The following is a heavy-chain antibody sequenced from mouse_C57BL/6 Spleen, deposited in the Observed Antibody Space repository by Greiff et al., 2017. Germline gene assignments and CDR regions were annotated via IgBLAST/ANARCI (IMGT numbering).Heavy chain of an antibody. CDR3: AKGNYGKYYAMDY. D-gene: IGHD2-1*01. CDR2: IWRGGST. Sequence: VQLQQSGPGLVQPSQSLSITCTVSGFSLTSYGVHWVRQSPGKGLEWLGVIWRGGSTDYNAAFMSRLSITKDNSKSQVFFKMNSLQADDTAIYYCAKGNYGKYYAMDYWGQGTSVTVSS. V-gene: IGHV2-5*01. CDR1: GFSLTSYG. J-gene: IGHJ4*01.